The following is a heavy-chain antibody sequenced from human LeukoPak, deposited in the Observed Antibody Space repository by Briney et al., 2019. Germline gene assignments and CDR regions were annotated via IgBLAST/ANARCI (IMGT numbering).Heavy chain of an antibody. Sequence: SEILSLTCTVSGGSISSGDYYWSWIRQPPGKGLEWIGYIYYSGSTYYNPSLKSRVTISVDTSKNQFSLKLSSVTAADTAVYYCAGLIVEMATILDYWGQGTLVTVSS. CDR1: GGSISSGDYY. CDR2: IYYSGST. CDR3: AGLIVEMATILDY. J-gene: IGHJ4*02. V-gene: IGHV4-30-4*08. D-gene: IGHD5-24*01.